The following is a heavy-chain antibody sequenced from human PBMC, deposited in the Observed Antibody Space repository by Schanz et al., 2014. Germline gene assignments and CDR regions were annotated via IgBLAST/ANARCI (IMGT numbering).Heavy chain of an antibody. CDR3: AREQIMAAAGLVDY. J-gene: IGHJ4*01. V-gene: IGHV3-21*04. Sequence: EVQLVESGGGLVKPGGSLRLSCAASGFTFNSYAMTWVRQAPGKGLEWVSGISGGGGTRNYADSVKGRFTISRDNAKNSLYLQMNSLRAEDTAVYYCAREQIMAAAGLVDYWGHGTLVTVSS. D-gene: IGHD6-13*01. CDR2: ISGGGGTR. CDR1: GFTFNSYA.